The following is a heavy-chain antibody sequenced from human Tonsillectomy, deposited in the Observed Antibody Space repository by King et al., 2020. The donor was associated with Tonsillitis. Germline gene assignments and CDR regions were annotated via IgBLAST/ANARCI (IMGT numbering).Heavy chain of an antibody. Sequence: VQLVESGAEVKKPGSSVKVSCKASGGTFSSSGISWVRQAPGQGLEWMGGIIPIFGTANYAQKFQGRVTITADESTSTAYMELNSLRSEDTAVYYCASAAAGLKVGAFDIWGQGTMVTVSS. D-gene: IGHD6-19*01. J-gene: IGHJ3*02. V-gene: IGHV1-69*01. CDR1: GGTFSSSG. CDR3: ASAAAGLKVGAFDI. CDR2: IIPIFGTA.